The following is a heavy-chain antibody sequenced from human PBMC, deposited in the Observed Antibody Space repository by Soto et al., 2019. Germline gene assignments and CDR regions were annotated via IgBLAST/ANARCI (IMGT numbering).Heavy chain of an antibody. Sequence: GGSLRLSCAASGVIFSNFGMHWVRQAPGKGLEWVGIIWHDGSNKYYADSVEGRFTISRDNSKNTVYLQMNSLRGEDTGIYYCAGFYVAAGAAPLEYWGQGTLVTVSS. J-gene: IGHJ4*02. CDR1: GVIFSNFG. CDR2: IWHDGSNK. D-gene: IGHD1-26*01. CDR3: AGFYVAAGAAPLEY. V-gene: IGHV3-33*01.